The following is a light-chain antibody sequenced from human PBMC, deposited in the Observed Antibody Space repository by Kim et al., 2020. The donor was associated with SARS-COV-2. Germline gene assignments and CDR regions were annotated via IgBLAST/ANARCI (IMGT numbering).Light chain of an antibody. J-gene: IGKJ1*01. CDR2: WAS. CDR1: QSVLNTSNNKNN. V-gene: IGKV4-1*01. CDR3: QQHYSPLWS. Sequence: ATIHCKSSQSVLNTSNNKNNLTWIQQKPGQPPKLLIYWASTRKSGVPDRFSGSGSGTDFSLTISSLEAEDVAIYYCQQHYSPLWSFGQGTKVDIK.